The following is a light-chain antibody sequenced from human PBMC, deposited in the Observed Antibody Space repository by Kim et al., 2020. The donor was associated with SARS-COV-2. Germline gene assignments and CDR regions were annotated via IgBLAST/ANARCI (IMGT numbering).Light chain of an antibody. CDR1: QSVSSD. J-gene: IGKJ3*01. CDR2: GAS. Sequence: SPGERAPLSCRASQSVSSDLAWYQQKPGQAPRLLIYGASTRATGVPARFSGSGSGTEFTLTISSLQSEDFAVYYCQQYNKWPPATFGPGTKVDIK. V-gene: IGKV3-15*01. CDR3: QQYNKWPPAT.